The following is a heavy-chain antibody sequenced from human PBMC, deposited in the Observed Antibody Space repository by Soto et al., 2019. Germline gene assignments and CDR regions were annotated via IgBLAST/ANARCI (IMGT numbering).Heavy chain of an antibody. Sequence: EVQLLESGGGLVQPGGSLRLSCAASGFTFSKNALNWIRQAPGKGLEWVSTVRSSGDRAYYADSVKGRFTISRDNSKNTLLLQMNSLRAEDTAVYYCAKLEYSNTPDYFDSWGQGTLVTVSS. V-gene: IGHV3-23*01. CDR3: AKLEYSNTPDYFDS. CDR1: GFTFSKNA. J-gene: IGHJ4*02. CDR2: VRSSGDRA. D-gene: IGHD6-13*01.